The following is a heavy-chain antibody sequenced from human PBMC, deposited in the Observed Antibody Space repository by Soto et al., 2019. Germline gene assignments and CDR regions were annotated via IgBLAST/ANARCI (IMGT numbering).Heavy chain of an antibody. CDR2: IYHSGST. CDR3: ATSKSKTFQY. CDR1: SGSISSDNW. J-gene: IGHJ4*02. V-gene: IGHV4-4*02. Sequence: SETLSLTCAVSSGSISSDNWWIWVRQPPGEGLEYIGEIYHSGSTHYNPSLNSRVTISVDKSKNQFSLKLTSVTAADTAVYYCATSKSKTFQYWGQGTLVTVSS.